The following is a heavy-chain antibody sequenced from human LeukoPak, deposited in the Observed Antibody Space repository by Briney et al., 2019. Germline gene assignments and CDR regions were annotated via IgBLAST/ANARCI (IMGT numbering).Heavy chain of an antibody. Sequence: SETLSLTCTVSGDSISNHYWNWIRQPPGRGLEWIACVSYSGSTNYNPSLKSRVTMSVDTSKNQFYLKLSSVTAADTAVYFCAGGYYFGSWGQGTLVTVSS. CDR2: VSYSGST. CDR1: GDSISNHY. J-gene: IGHJ4*01. CDR3: AGGYYFGS. D-gene: IGHD3-16*01. V-gene: IGHV4-59*11.